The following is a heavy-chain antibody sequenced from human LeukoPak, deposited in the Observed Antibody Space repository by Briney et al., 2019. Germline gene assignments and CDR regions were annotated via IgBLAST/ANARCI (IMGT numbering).Heavy chain of an antibody. CDR1: GFTFDDYA. V-gene: IGHV3-9*03. D-gene: IGHD3-16*01. CDR2: ISWYSGSI. Sequence: GRSLRLSCAASGFTFDDYAMHWVRQAPGKGLEWVSGISWYSGSIGYADSVKGRFTISRDNAKNSLYLQMNSLRAEDMALYYCAKDIGPRGQYYFDYWGQGTLVTVSS. CDR3: AKDIGPRGQYYFDY. J-gene: IGHJ4*02.